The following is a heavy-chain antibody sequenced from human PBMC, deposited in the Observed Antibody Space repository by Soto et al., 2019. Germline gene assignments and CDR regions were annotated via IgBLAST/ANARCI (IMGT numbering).Heavy chain of an antibody. J-gene: IGHJ6*02. D-gene: IGHD3-22*01. V-gene: IGHV1-18*01. CDR3: ARVSYDSSGDYYVEGGHHYYGLDV. Sequence: QVQLVQSGAEVKNPGASVKVSCKASGYTCIRYVISWVRQAPGQGLEWMGGISGYNGNTKYAQKCQGRVTMPTDTSTCTAHMELTNLTFADTVVYYCARVSYDSSGDYYVEGGHHYYGLDVWGHGTTVTVSS. CDR1: GYTCIRYV. CDR2: ISGYNGNT.